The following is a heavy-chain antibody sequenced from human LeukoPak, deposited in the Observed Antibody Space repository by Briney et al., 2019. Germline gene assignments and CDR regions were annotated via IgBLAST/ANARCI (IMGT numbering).Heavy chain of an antibody. J-gene: IGHJ6*02. Sequence: GGSLRLSCAASGFTFTNGWMTWVRQAPGKGLEWVGRIKSKGDGETTDYGAPVKGRFTMSRDDSKATLYLQMNSLSAEDTAVYYCARDPQLWFGELTPAYYYYGMDVWGQGTTVTVSS. CDR1: GFTFTNGW. CDR3: ARDPQLWFGELTPAYYYYGMDV. D-gene: IGHD3-10*01. CDR2: IKSKGDGETT. V-gene: IGHV3-15*01.